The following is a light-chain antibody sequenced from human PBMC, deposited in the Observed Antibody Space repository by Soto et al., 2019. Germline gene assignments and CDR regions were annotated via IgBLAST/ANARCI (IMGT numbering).Light chain of an antibody. CDR3: QQYYSAPRT. CDR2: WAS. J-gene: IGKJ2*01. CDR1: QSVIHTSNNKSY. Sequence: DIVMTQSPDSLAVSLGERATINCKSSQSVIHTSNNKSYLAWYQQKAGQPPELLLYWASARDSGVPDRFSGSGSGTDFTLTISSLQAEDVAVYYGQQYYSAPRTFGQGTKVVIK. V-gene: IGKV4-1*01.